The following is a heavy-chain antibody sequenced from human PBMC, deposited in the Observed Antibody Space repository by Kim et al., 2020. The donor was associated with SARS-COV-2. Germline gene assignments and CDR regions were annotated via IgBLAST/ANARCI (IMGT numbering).Heavy chain of an antibody. D-gene: IGHD1-26*01. V-gene: IGHV1-69*13. J-gene: IGHJ6*02. Sequence: SVKVSCKASGGTFSSYAISWVRQAPGQGLEWMGGIIPIFGTANYAQKFQGRVTITADESTSTAYMELSSLRSEDTAVYYCARRIVGATTAHYYYGMDVWGQGTTVTVSS. CDR2: IIPIFGTA. CDR3: ARRIVGATTAHYYYGMDV. CDR1: GGTFSSYA.